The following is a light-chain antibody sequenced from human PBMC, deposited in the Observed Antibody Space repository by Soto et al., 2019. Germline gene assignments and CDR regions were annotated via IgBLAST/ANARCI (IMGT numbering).Light chain of an antibody. CDR3: CSYAGSSTFYV. CDR1: SSDFGSYNL. CDR2: EVS. J-gene: IGLJ1*01. Sequence: QSVLTQPASVSGSPGQSITISCTGTSSDFGSYNLVSWYQQRPGKAPKLMIYEVSKWPSGVSNRFSGSKSGNTASLTISGLQTEDEADYYCCSYAGSSTFYVFGTGTKVTVL. V-gene: IGLV2-23*02.